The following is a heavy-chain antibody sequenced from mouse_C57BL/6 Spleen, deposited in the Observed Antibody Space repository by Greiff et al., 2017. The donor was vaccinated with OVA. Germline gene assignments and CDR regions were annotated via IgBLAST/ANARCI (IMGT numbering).Heavy chain of an antibody. D-gene: IGHD1-1*01. V-gene: IGHV1-61*01. J-gene: IGHJ3*01. Sequence: VQLQQPGAELVRPGSSVKLSCKASGYTFTSYWMDWVQQRPGQGLDWIGNIYPSDSETHYNQKFKDKATLTVDTSSSPASMQLSRLTSEDAAVYYCARSAFMTSVAPFAYWGQGTLVTVSA. CDR1: GYTFTSYW. CDR2: IYPSDSET. CDR3: ARSAFMTSVAPFAY.